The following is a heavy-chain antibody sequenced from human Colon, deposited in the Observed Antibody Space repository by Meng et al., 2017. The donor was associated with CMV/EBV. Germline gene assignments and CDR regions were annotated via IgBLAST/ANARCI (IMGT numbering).Heavy chain of an antibody. CDR1: GFIFSDYW. CDR2: INGGATTT. D-gene: IGHD1-1*01. V-gene: IGHV3-74*01. J-gene: IGHJ4*02. Sequence: GESLKISCAASGFIFSDYWMHWVRQVPGKGLVWVAHINGGATTTNHADFVKGRFTISRDNTKNTLYLQMSGLRADDTATYYCTTDGGAWNLVYWGQGTLVTVSS. CDR3: TTDGGAWNLVY.